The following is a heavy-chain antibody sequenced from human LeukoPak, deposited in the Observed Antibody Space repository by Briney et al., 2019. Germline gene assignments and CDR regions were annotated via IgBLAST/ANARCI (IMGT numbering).Heavy chain of an antibody. CDR2: IIPIFGTA. J-gene: IGHJ4*02. Sequence: SVKVSCKASGGTFSNYAITWVRQTPGQGLEWMGGIIPIFGTASYAQKFQGRVTITADESTSTAYMEVSSLRSEDTAVYYCARGSLGYCTNGVCYAGRGFDYWGQGTLVTVSS. CDR1: GGTFSNYA. CDR3: ARGSLGYCTNGVCYAGRGFDY. V-gene: IGHV1-69*13. D-gene: IGHD2-8*01.